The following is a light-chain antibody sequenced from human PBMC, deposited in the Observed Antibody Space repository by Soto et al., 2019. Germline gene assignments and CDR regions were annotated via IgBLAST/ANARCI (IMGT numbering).Light chain of an antibody. CDR1: QSISSW. J-gene: IGKJ1*01. CDR2: DVS. CDR3: QQYNSYPLT. Sequence: DIQMTQSPSTLSASVGDRVTITCRASQSISSWLAWYQQKPGKAPKLLIYDVSSLESGVPSMFSGSGSGTEFTLTISSLQPDDFATYYCQQYNSYPLTFGQGTKVDIK. V-gene: IGKV1-5*01.